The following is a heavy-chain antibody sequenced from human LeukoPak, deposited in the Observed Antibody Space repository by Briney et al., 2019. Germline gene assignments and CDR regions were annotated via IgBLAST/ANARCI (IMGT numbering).Heavy chain of an antibody. CDR3: ARHITGGLLVPAAPYFDY. D-gene: IGHD2-2*01. J-gene: IGHJ4*02. Sequence: SETLSLTCTVSGGSISSSSYCWGWIRQPPGKGLEWIGSIYYSGSTYYNPSLKSRVTISVDTSKNQFSLKLSSVTAADTAVYYCARHITGGLLVPAAPYFDYWGQGTLVTVSS. CDR2: IYYSGST. CDR1: GGSISSSSYC. V-gene: IGHV4-39*01.